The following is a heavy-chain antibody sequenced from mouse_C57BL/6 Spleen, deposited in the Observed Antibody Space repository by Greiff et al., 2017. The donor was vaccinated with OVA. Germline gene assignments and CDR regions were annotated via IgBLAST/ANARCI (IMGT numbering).Heavy chain of an antibody. D-gene: IGHD1-1*02. V-gene: IGHV1-69*01. CDR2: IDPSDSYT. CDR1: GYTFTSYW. Sequence: QVQLKQPGAELVMPGASVKLSCKASGYTFTSYWMHWVKQRPGQGLEWIGEIDPSDSYTNYNQKFKGKSTLTVDKSSSTAYMQLSSLTSEDAAVYYCARSDYGEGWCAYWGQGTLVTVSA. CDR3: ARSDYGEGWCAY. J-gene: IGHJ3*01.